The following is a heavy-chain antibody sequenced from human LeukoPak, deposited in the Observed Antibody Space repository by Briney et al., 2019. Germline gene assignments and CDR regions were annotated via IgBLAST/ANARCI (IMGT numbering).Heavy chain of an antibody. CDR3: ARYARVKVADGRKWYFDL. V-gene: IGHV4-59*01. CDR1: GGSISNYY. CDR2: IYDSGST. J-gene: IGHJ2*01. Sequence: SETLSLTCTVSGGSISNYYWSWLRQPPDKGLEWIGYIYDSGSTNYNPSLKSRLTISVDTSKNQFSLKLSSVTAADTAIYYCARYARVKVADGRKWYFDLWGRGTLVTVSS. D-gene: IGHD5-24*01.